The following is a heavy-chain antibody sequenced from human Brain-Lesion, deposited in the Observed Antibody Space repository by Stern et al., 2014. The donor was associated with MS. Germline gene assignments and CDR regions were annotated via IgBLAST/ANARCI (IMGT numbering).Heavy chain of an antibody. CDR3: ATYYYDSTGYNDF. D-gene: IGHD3-22*01. CDR2: INPQRGGT. Sequence: MQLVESGAEVKKPGASVKVSCKASGYTFTGYYMHWVRQAPGQGLEWMGWINPQRGGTNYAQKFQGWVTMTRDTSINTAYMELSRLRSDDTAVYYCATYYYDSTGYNDFWGQGTLVTVSS. J-gene: IGHJ4*02. V-gene: IGHV1-2*04. CDR1: GYTFTGYY.